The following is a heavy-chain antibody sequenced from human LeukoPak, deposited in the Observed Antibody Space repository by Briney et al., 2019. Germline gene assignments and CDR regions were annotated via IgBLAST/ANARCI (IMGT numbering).Heavy chain of an antibody. D-gene: IGHD1-26*01. V-gene: IGHV3-30*02. Sequence: GGSLRLSCAASGFTFSSYGIHWVRQAPGKGLEWVAFIRYDGSNKYYTDSVKGRFTISRDNSKNTLSLQMNSLRVEDTAVYYCAKVLKREWELPRNYYYYYMDVWGKGTTVTFSS. J-gene: IGHJ6*03. CDR3: AKVLKREWELPRNYYYYYMDV. CDR1: GFTFSSYG. CDR2: IRYDGSNK.